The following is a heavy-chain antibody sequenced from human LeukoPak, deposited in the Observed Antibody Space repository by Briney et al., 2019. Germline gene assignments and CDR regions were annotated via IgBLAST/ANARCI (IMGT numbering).Heavy chain of an antibody. Sequence: ASVTVSCKASGYTFTSYYMHWVRQAPGQGLEWLGWISTYDDNIKYAQSLQGRLTLTIDTSTSTAYMELRSLTSDDTAVYYCARETYSNILTGTDYWGPGTLVTVSS. D-gene: IGHD3-9*01. CDR1: GYTFTSYY. V-gene: IGHV1-18*04. CDR3: ARETYSNILTGTDY. J-gene: IGHJ4*02. CDR2: ISTYDDNI.